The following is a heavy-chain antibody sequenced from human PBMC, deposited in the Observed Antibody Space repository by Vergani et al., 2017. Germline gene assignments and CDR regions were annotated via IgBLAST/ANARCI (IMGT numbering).Heavy chain of an antibody. CDR3: AEGPPFSGYSSSWYYLVY. CDR2: INPNSGGT. CDR1: GYTFTGYY. Sequence: QVQLVQSGAEVKKPGSSVKVSCKASGYTFTGYYMHWVRQAPGQGLEWMGWINPNSGGTNYAQKFQGRVTMTRDTSISTAYMELSRLRSEDTAVYYCAEGPPFSGYSSSWYYLVYWGQGTLVTVSS. V-gene: IGHV1-2*02. J-gene: IGHJ4*02. D-gene: IGHD6-13*01.